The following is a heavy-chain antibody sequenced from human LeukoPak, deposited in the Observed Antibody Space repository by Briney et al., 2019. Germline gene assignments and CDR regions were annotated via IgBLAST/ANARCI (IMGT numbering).Heavy chain of an antibody. CDR3: ARDLGYCTNGVCHTRFDY. D-gene: IGHD2-8*01. J-gene: IGHJ4*02. Sequence: ASVKVSCKASGGTFSSYAISWVRQAPGQGLEWMGGIIPIFGTANYAQKFQGRVTITADESTSTAYMELSSLRSEDTAVYYCARDLGYCTNGVCHTRFDYWGQGTLVAVSS. V-gene: IGHV1-69*13. CDR2: IIPIFGTA. CDR1: GGTFSSYA.